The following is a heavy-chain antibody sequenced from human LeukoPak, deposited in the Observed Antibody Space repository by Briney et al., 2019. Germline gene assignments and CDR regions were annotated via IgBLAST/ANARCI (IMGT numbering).Heavy chain of an antibody. Sequence: GGSLRLSCAASGFPFSNYGMHWVRQAPGKGLEWVSAISGSGGSTYYADSVKGRFTISRDNSKNTLYLQMNSLRAEDTAVYYCAKVRAYNWFDPWGQGTLVTVSS. CDR1: GFPFSNYG. CDR2: ISGSGGST. J-gene: IGHJ5*02. V-gene: IGHV3-23*01. CDR3: AKVRAYNWFDP.